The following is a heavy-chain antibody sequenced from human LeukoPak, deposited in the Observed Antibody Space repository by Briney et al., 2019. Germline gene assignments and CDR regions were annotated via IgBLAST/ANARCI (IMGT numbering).Heavy chain of an antibody. Sequence: ASVKVSCKASGYTFTSYDINWVRQAPGQGLEWMGWMNPNSGNTGYAQKFQGRVTITRNTSISTAYMELSSLRSEDAAVYYCARPTDGLHYYYMDVWGKGTTVTVSS. CDR2: MNPNSGNT. CDR1: GYTFTSYD. J-gene: IGHJ6*03. CDR3: ARPTDGLHYYYMDV. V-gene: IGHV1-8*03.